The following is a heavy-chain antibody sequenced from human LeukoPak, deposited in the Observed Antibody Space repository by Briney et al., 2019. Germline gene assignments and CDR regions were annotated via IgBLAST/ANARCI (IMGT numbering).Heavy chain of an antibody. CDR3: AKVHQFDWFGGLVD. J-gene: IGHJ4*02. D-gene: IGHD3-9*01. CDR1: GFTFSSYG. CDR2: ISYDGSNK. V-gene: IGHV3-30*18. Sequence: PGGSLRLSCAASGFTFSSYGMHWVRQAPGKGLEWVAVISYDGSNKYYADSVKGRFTISRDNSKNTLYLQMNSLRAEDTAVYYCAKVHQFDWFGGLVDWGQGTLVTVSS.